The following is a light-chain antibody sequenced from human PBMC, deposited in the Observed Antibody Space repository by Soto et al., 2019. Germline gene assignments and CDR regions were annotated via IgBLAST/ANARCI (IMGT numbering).Light chain of an antibody. CDR1: SSDVGGYNY. Sequence: QSALTQPASVSGSPGQSITISCTGTSSDVGGYNYVSWYQQYPGQAPKLLIYEASKRPAGVSDRFSGFKSGSTASLTISGLQADDEAEYYCCSFEGRTPLVVFGGGTQLTVL. CDR2: EAS. J-gene: IGLJ2*01. CDR3: CSFEGRTPLVV. V-gene: IGLV2-23*01.